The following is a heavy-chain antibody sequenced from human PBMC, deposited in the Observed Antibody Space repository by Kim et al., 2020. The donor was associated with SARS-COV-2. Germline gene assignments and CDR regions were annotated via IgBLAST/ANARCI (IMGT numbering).Heavy chain of an antibody. Sequence: GGSLRLSCEASAFTLRSYWMHWVRQGPGKGLVWVSRIIGDGSVTDYADSVKGRFTISRDNAKNTLYLQMSSLTAEDTAVYYCARMSLAGTTFDYWGQGT. V-gene: IGHV3-74*01. J-gene: IGHJ4*02. CDR3: ARMSLAGTTFDY. CDR2: IIGDGSVT. CDR1: AFTLRSYW. D-gene: IGHD6-19*01.